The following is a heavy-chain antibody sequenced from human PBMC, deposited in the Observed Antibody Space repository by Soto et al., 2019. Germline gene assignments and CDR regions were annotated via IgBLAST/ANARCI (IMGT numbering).Heavy chain of an antibody. V-gene: IGHV3-66*01. Sequence: GGSLRLSCAASGFPVSSNYMSWVRQAPGKGLEWVSVIYSGGSTYYADSVKGRFTISRDNSKNTLYLQMNSLRAEDTAVYYCARDFAGSWPRYGMDVWGQGTTVTVSS. CDR2: IYSGGST. CDR1: GFPVSSNY. J-gene: IGHJ6*02. D-gene: IGHD6-13*01. CDR3: ARDFAGSWPRYGMDV.